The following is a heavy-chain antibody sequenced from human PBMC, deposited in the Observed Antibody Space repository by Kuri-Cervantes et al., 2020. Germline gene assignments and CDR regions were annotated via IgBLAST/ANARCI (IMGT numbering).Heavy chain of an antibody. CDR1: GYTFTSYA. D-gene: IGHD3-3*01. V-gene: IGHV1-3*01. CDR3: ARGRDLESNEFLEWISSYYYMDV. Sequence: ASVKVSCKASGYTFTSYAMHWVRQAPGQRLEWMGWINAGNGNTKYSQKFQGRVTITRDTSASTAYMELSSLRSEDTAVYYCARGRDLESNEFLEWISSYYYMDVWGKGTTVTVSS. CDR2: INAGNGNT. J-gene: IGHJ6*03.